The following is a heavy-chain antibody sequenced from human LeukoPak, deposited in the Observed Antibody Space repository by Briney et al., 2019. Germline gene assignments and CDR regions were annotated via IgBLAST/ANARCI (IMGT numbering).Heavy chain of an antibody. V-gene: IGHV1-8*01. CDR3: AIDSLVVVPAATKRHYYYYMDV. CDR2: MNPNSGNT. D-gene: IGHD2-2*01. CDR1: GYTFTSYD. Sequence: ASVKVSCKPSGYTFTSYDINWVRQATGQGLEWMGWMNPNSGNTGHAQKFQGRVTMTRNTSSSTAYMELSSLRSEDAAVYYCAIDSLVVVPAATKRHYYYYMDVWGKGTTVTVS. J-gene: IGHJ6*03.